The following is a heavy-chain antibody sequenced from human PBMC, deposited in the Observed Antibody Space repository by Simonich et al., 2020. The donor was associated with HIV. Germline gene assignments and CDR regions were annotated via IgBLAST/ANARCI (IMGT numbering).Heavy chain of an antibody. D-gene: IGHD3-22*01. CDR1: GGSISSYY. CDR2: IYYSGST. J-gene: IGHJ5*02. V-gene: IGHV4-59*01. Sequence: QVQLQESGPGLVKPSETLSLTCTVSGGSISSYYWSWIRQPPGKGLEWIGYIYYSGSTNYNPSLKSRVTISVDTSKNQFSLKLSSVTAADTAVYYCARHYYDSSGYYSGIDTWGQGTLVTVSS. CDR3: ARHYYDSSGYYSGIDT.